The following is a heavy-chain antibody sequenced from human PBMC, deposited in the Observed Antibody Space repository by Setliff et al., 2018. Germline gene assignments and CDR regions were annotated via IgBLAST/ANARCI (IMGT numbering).Heavy chain of an antibody. D-gene: IGHD3-3*01. CDR3: TRGTFSDFWSGDYYDY. V-gene: IGHV3-74*01. J-gene: IGHJ4*02. CDR2: INSDGSSR. CDR1: GFTFRSFW. Sequence: GESLKISCAASGFTFRSFWMHWIRQVPGKGLVWVARINSDGSSRRYADSVKGRFTISRDNDKNTLDLQMNSLRAEDSAMYYCTRGTFSDFWSGDYYDYWGQRTLVTVSS.